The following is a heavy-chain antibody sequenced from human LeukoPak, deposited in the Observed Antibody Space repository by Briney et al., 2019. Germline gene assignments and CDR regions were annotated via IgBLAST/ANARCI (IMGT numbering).Heavy chain of an antibody. CDR2: IYSGGTT. CDR1: EFTVSSNF. CDR3: ARDGYGYNYMDV. D-gene: IGHD1-1*01. V-gene: IGHV3-53*01. J-gene: IGHJ6*03. Sequence: GGSLRLSCAASEFTVSSNFMSWVRQVPGKRLEWVAVIYSGGTTEYADSVKGRFTISRDNSKNTLYLQMNSLRAEDTAVYYCARDGYGYNYMDVWGKGTTVTVS.